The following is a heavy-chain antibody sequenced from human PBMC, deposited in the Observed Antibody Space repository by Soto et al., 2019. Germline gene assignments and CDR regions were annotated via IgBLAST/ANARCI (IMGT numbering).Heavy chain of an antibody. Sequence: ETLSLTCAVYGGCFSGYYWGWIRQPPGKGLEWIGEINHSGSTNYNPSLKSRVTISVDTSKNQFSLNLSSVTAADTAVYYCARLLTVAGTEGYYFDYWGQGTLVTVSS. V-gene: IGHV4-34*01. CDR2: INHSGST. CDR1: GGCFSGYY. D-gene: IGHD6-19*01. J-gene: IGHJ4*02. CDR3: ARLLTVAGTEGYYFDY.